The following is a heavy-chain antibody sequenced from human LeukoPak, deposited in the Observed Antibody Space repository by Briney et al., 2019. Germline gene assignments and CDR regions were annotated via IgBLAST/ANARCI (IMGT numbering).Heavy chain of an antibody. J-gene: IGHJ4*02. Sequence: GGSLRLSCAASGFIFSNYGMSWVRQAPGKGLEWVSPISDSGGDTYYADSVKGRFTISKDIAKNTLHLQMNNLRAEDTAVYYCAKRVPYSSSSVYFDYWGQGTLVTVSS. V-gene: IGHV3-23*01. CDR3: AKRVPYSSSSVYFDY. CDR1: GFIFSNYG. D-gene: IGHD6-6*01. CDR2: ISDSGGDT.